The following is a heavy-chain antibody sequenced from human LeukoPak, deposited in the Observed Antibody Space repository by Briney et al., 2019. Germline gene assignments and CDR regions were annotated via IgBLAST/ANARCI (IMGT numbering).Heavy chain of an antibody. CDR3: ARRGYFDGSGLDH. D-gene: IGHD3-22*01. Sequence: SQTLSLTCTVSHGSINSYYLSWIRQPPGKRLEWIGYIYYSGSTNYNPSLKSRVTISLDTSKNQLSLKLSSVTAADTAVYFCARRGYFDGSGLDHWGQGTLVSVSS. V-gene: IGHV4-59*01. CDR2: IYYSGST. CDR1: HGSINSYY. J-gene: IGHJ4*02.